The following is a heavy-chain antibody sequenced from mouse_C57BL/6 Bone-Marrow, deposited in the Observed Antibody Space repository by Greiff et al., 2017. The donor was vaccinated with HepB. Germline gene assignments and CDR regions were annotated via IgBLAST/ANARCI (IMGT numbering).Heavy chain of an antibody. CDR3: ARWFYDGYWYFDV. Sequence: VKLMESDAELVKPGASVKISCKVSGYTFTDHTIHWMKQRPEQGLEWIGYIYPRDGSTKYNEKFKGKATLTADKSSSTAYMQLNSLTSEDSAVYFCARWFYDGYWYFDVWGTGTTVTVSS. CDR2: IYPRDGST. V-gene: IGHV1-78*01. CDR1: GYTFTDHT. D-gene: IGHD2-3*01. J-gene: IGHJ1*03.